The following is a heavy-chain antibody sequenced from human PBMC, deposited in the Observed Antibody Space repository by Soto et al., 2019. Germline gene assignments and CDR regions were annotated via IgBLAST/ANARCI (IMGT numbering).Heavy chain of an antibody. D-gene: IGHD3-3*01. Sequence: QVQVVESGGGVVQPGRSLRLSCAASGFTFSSFGMHWVRQAPGKGLEWVSLMWDDGSKKSYGDSVKGRFTISRDNSRNTVYLQMNSLRADDTAVYYCARDASYYSLWSGYYPSRNGMDVWGQGTTVTVSS. CDR3: ARDASYYSLWSGYYPSRNGMDV. V-gene: IGHV3-33*01. CDR2: MWDDGSKK. J-gene: IGHJ6*02. CDR1: GFTFSSFG.